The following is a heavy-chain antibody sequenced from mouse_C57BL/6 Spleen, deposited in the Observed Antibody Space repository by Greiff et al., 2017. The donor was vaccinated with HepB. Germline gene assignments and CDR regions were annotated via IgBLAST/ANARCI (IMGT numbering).Heavy chain of an antibody. J-gene: IGHJ2*01. CDR3: AGTTVVADFDF. D-gene: IGHD1-1*01. CDR1: GYTFTDYY. Sequence: EVQLQQSGPVLVKPGASVKMSCKASGYTFTDYYMNWVKQSHGKSLEWIGVINPYNGGTSYNQKFKGKATLTVDKSSSTAYMELNSLTSEDSAVYYCAGTTVVADFDFWGQGTTLTVSS. CDR2: INPYNGGT. V-gene: IGHV1-19*01.